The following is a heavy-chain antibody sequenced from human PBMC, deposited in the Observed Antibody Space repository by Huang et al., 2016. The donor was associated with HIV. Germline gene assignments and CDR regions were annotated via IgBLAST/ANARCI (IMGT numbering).Heavy chain of an antibody. CDR3: ARDTTTVAGLDF. D-gene: IGHD6-19*01. V-gene: IGHV3-30*14. Sequence: AVSGFTFRDHPMNWVRQAPGKGLEWVAVISFDGRNKCYADSVRGRFTISRDNSKNILYLQLNSLTPADTSIYYCARDTTTVAGLDFWGQGALVTVSS. J-gene: IGHJ4*02. CDR1: GFTFRDHP. CDR2: ISFDGRNK.